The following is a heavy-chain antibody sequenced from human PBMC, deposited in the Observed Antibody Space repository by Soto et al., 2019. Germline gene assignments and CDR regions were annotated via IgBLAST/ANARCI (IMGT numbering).Heavy chain of an antibody. CDR2: ISAYNGNT. CDR1: GYTFTSYG. J-gene: IGHJ6*02. D-gene: IGHD5-12*01. V-gene: IGHV1-18*01. Sequence: GASVKVSCKASGYTFTSYGISWVRQAPGQGLEWMGWISAYNGNTNYAQKLQGRVTMTTDTSTSTAYMELSSLRSDDTAAYYCARGRWLQSYYYGIDVWGQGTTVTVSS. CDR3: ARGRWLQSYYYGIDV.